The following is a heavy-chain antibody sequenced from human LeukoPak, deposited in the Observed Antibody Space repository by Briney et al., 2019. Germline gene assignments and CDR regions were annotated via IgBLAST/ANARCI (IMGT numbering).Heavy chain of an antibody. CDR1: GYPFKSYV. V-gene: IGHV1-18*01. Sequence: ASVKVSCKASGYPFKSYVISWVRQAPGHGLEWMGWISTYSGNTNYAEMIQGRVTMTTDTSTSTAYMELRSLRSDDTAVYYCAGVLRYFDWQGSWFDPWGQGTLVTVSS. CDR3: AGVLRYFDWQGSWFDP. CDR2: ISTYSGNT. D-gene: IGHD3-9*01. J-gene: IGHJ5*02.